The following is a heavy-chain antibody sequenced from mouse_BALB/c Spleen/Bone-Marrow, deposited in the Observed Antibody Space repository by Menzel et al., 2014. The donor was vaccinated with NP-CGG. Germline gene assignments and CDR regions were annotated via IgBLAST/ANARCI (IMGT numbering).Heavy chain of an antibody. CDR1: GYTFTSYW. Sequence: VQLQQSGAELVRPGASVKLSCRASGYTFTSYWINWVKQRPRQGLEWIGNIYPSDTYTNYNQRFKDKATLTVDKSSSTAYMQLSSPTSEDSAVYYCTRYGNSHYYAVDYWGQGTSVTVSS. CDR3: TRYGNSHYYAVDY. CDR2: IYPSDTYT. J-gene: IGHJ4*01. V-gene: IGHV1-69*02. D-gene: IGHD1-1*01.